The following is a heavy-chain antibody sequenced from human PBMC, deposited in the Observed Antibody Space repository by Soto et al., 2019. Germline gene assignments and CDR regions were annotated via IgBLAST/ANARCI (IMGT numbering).Heavy chain of an antibody. V-gene: IGHV3-7*01. CDR3: ARAQVRLVLKNFDY. CDR1: GFTFSSYW. CDR2: IKQDGSEK. J-gene: IGHJ4*02. D-gene: IGHD6-19*01. Sequence: GGSLRLSCAASGFTFSSYWMSWVRQAPGKGLEWVANIKQDGSEKYYVDSVKGRFTISRDNAKNSLYLQMNSLRAEDTAVYYCARAQVRLVLKNFDYWGQGTLVTVSS.